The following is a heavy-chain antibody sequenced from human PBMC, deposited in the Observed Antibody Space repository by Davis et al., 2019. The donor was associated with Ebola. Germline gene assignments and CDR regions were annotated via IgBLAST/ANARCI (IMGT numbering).Heavy chain of an antibody. CDR1: GFAFRSYA. Sequence: GGSLRLSCAASGFAFRSYAMHWVRQAPGKGLEWVANINQGGSDKYYVDSVKGRFTISRDNAKNSLYLQLNSLKAEDTAVYYCARGPTDHAYPTVWGQGILVTVSS. D-gene: IGHD2-21*01. CDR2: INQGGSDK. V-gene: IGHV3-7*03. CDR3: ARGPTDHAYPTV. J-gene: IGHJ4*02.